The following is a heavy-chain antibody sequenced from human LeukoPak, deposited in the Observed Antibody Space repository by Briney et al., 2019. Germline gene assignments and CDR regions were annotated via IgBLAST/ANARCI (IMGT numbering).Heavy chain of an antibody. D-gene: IGHD3-10*01. CDR1: GFTFSSYG. V-gene: IGHV3-30*02. Sequence: PGGSLRLSCAASGFTFSSYGMHWVRQAPGKGLEWVAFIRYDGSNKYYADSVKGRFTISRDNAKNSLYLQMNSLRAEDTAVYYCARDHVSLVRGVIDYYYYYGMDVWGQGTTVTVSS. J-gene: IGHJ6*02. CDR2: IRYDGSNK. CDR3: ARDHVSLVRGVIDYYYYYGMDV.